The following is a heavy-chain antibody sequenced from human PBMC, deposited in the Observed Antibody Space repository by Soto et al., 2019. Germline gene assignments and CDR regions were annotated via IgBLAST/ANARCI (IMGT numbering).Heavy chain of an antibody. D-gene: IGHD3-10*01. CDR3: ARQRAGVNIPMVLDQ. V-gene: IGHV4-59*01. CDR2: IYYNGAT. CDR1: GGSISSYY. Sequence: SETLSLTCTVSGGSISSYYWSWIRQSPGKGLECIGYIYYNGATNYNPSLKSRVTISLDTPKNQFSLNLSSVTAADTAVYYCARQRAGVNIPMVLDQWGQGTLVTVSS. J-gene: IGHJ4*02.